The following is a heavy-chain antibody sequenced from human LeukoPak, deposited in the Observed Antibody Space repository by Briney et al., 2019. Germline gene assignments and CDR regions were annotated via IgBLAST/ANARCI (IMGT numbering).Heavy chain of an antibody. CDR1: GYSFTSYW. Sequence: GESLKISCKGSGYSFTSYWIGWVRQMPGRGLEWMGIIYPSDSDTRYSPSFQGQVTISADKSISTAYLQWSSLKASDTAMYYCASSLISRAFDIWGQGTMVTVSS. CDR3: ASSLISRAFDI. J-gene: IGHJ3*02. V-gene: IGHV5-51*01. CDR2: IYPSDSDT. D-gene: IGHD3-10*01.